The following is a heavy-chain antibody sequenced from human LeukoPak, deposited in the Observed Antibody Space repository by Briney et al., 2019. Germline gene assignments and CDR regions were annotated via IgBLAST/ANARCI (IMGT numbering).Heavy chain of an antibody. CDR2: IVPIFGTA. V-gene: IGHV1-69*13. D-gene: IGHD1-26*01. J-gene: IGHJ5*02. CDR1: GGTFSSYA. Sequence: SVKVSCKASGGTFSSYAISWVRQAPGQGLEWMGGIVPIFGTANYAQKFQGRVTITADESTSTAYMELSSLRSEDTAVYYCARGVIVGATPWFDPWGQGTLVTVSS. CDR3: ARGVIVGATPWFDP.